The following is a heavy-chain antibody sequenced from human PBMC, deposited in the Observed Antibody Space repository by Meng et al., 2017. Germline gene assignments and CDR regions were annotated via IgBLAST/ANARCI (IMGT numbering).Heavy chain of an antibody. CDR1: GDRFCSNSAA. V-gene: IGHV6-1*01. J-gene: IGHJ4*02. CDR2: TYYRSKWYN. D-gene: IGHD2-8*02. CDR3: ARGVVYAISYFDY. Sequence: QVHRQQSVPGLAKPSQTLPLTRSLHGDRFCSNSAAWNWIRQSPSRGLEWLGRTYYRSKWYNDYAVSVKSRITINPDTPKNQFSLQLNSVTPEDTAVYYCARGVVYAISYFDYWGQGTLVTVSS.